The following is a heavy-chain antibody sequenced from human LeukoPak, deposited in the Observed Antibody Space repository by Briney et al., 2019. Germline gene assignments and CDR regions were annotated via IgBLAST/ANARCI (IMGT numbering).Heavy chain of an antibody. CDR2: INPNSGNT. CDR1: GYTFTGYY. Sequence: GASVKVSCKASGYTFTGYYMHWVRQAPGQGLEWMGWINPNSGNTGYAQKFQGRVTITRNTSISTAYMELSSLRSEDTAVYYCARGPISTDAFDIWGQGTMVTVSS. CDR3: ARGPISTDAFDI. D-gene: IGHD3-9*01. V-gene: IGHV1-8*03. J-gene: IGHJ3*02.